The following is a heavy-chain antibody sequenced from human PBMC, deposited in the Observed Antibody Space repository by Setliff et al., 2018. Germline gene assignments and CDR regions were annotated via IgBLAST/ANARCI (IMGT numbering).Heavy chain of an antibody. D-gene: IGHD6-13*01. CDR2: INPNSGGA. Sequence: ASVKVSCKASGYTFAGYYMHWVRQAPGQGLEWMGWINPNSGGANYAQKFQGRVTMTRDTSISTGYMELTSLKSEDTAVYYCARAGDAAAGRKGVFEYWGQGSLVTVSS. CDR3: ARAGDAAAGRKGVFEY. V-gene: IGHV1-2*02. J-gene: IGHJ4*02. CDR1: GYTFAGYY.